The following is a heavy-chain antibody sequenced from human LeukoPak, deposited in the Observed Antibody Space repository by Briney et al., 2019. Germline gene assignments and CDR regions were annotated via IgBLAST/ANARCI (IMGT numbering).Heavy chain of an antibody. J-gene: IGHJ5*02. CDR2: ISSRSSSI. D-gene: IGHD4-17*01. CDR1: GFTVSSNY. Sequence: GGSLRLSCAASGFTVSSNYMSWVRQAPGKGLEWVSSISSRSSSIYYADSVKGRFTISRDNAKNSLYLQMNSLRAEDTAVYYCARGHGEGYFDWFDPWGQGTLVTVSS. V-gene: IGHV3-21*01. CDR3: ARGHGEGYFDWFDP.